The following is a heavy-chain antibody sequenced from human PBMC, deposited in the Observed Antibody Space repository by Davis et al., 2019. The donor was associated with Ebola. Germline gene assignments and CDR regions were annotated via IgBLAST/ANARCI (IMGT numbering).Heavy chain of an antibody. CDR2: INPNSGGT. Sequence: ASVKVSCKASGYTFTGYYMHWVRQAPGQGLEWMGWINPNSGGTNYAQKFQGWVTMTRDTSISTAYMELSRLRSDDTAVYYCAREQDYYDSSGSLGLDYWGQGTLVTVSS. CDR3: AREQDYYDSSGSLGLDY. V-gene: IGHV1-2*04. D-gene: IGHD3-22*01. J-gene: IGHJ4*02. CDR1: GYTFTGYY.